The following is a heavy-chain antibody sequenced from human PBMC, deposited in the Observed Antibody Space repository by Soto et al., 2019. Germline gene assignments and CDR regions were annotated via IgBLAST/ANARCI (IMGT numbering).Heavy chain of an antibody. CDR3: ARRTGAELIWFDP. CDR1: GYTFTSYA. J-gene: IGHJ5*02. D-gene: IGHD1-26*01. Sequence: ASVKVSCKASGYTFTSYAINWVRQATGQGLEWMGWMNPNRGNTGYAQKYKGRVNMTRNTYISTAYMEPSSLRSEDTALYYCARRTGAELIWFDPWGQGTLVTVSS. CDR2: MNPNRGNT. V-gene: IGHV1-8*01.